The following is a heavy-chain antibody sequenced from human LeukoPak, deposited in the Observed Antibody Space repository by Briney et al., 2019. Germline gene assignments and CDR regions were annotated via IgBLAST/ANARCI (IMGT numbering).Heavy chain of an antibody. CDR1: GFTFSSYG. CDR3: AREISRFGI. V-gene: IGHV3-33*01. CDR2: IWYDGSKE. Sequence: PGGSLRLSCAASGFTFSSYGMHWIRQAPGKGLEWVAVIWYDGSKEYYADSVKGRLTISRDNPNNTLYLQMHSLRAEDTAVYYCAREISRFGIWGQGTLVTVSS. D-gene: IGHD3-16*01. J-gene: IGHJ4*02.